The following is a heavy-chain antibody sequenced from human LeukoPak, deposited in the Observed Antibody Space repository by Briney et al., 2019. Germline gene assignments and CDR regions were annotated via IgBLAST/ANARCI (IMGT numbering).Heavy chain of an antibody. CDR3: ARATDFRSGYYPRFWFDP. J-gene: IGHJ5*02. V-gene: IGHV4-59*01. CDR2: IYYSGST. D-gene: IGHD3-3*01. Sequence: PSETLSLTCTVSGGSISSYYWSWIRQPPGKGLEWIGYIYYSGSTNYNPSLKSRVTISVDTSKNQFSLKLSSVTAADTAVYYCARATDFRSGYYPRFWFDPWGQGTLVTVSS. CDR1: GGSISSYY.